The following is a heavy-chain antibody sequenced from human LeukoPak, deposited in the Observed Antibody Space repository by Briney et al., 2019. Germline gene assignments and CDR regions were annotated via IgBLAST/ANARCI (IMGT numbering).Heavy chain of an antibody. V-gene: IGHV1-8*01. CDR1: GYTFTSYD. CDR2: MNPNSGNT. D-gene: IGHD1-26*01. CDR3: ARDRGELALDY. Sequence: ASVKLSCKASGYTFTSYDINWVRQATGQGLEGMGWMNPNSGNTGYAQKFQGRVTMTRNTSISTAYMQLSSLRSEDTAVYYCARDRGELALDYWGQGTLVTVSS. J-gene: IGHJ4*02.